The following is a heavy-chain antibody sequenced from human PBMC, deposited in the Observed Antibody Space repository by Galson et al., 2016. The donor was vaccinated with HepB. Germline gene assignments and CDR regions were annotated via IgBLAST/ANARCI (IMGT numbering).Heavy chain of an antibody. CDR2: INHSGST. J-gene: IGHJ4*02. Sequence: TLSLTCAVYGGSFSDYYWTWIRQPPGKGLEWIGEINHSGSTYYNPSLKSRVTISVDTSKNQFSLNLTSVTAADTAVFYCATDGGYCTGISCSTFFDFWGQATLVTVSS. CDR1: GGSFSDYY. D-gene: IGHD2-8*02. V-gene: IGHV4-34*01. CDR3: ATDGGYCTGISCSTFFDF.